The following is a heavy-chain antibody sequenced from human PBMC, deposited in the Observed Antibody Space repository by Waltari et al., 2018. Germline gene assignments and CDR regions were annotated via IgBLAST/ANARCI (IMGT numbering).Heavy chain of an antibody. D-gene: IGHD2-15*01. CDR1: GYNFIDYY. Sequence: QVQLVQSGTAVKKPGASVKVSCTASGYNFIDYYMHWVRQAPGQGLEWMGWINPSSGGANYAQKFQGRVTMTRDTSSRTVYIELSRLAYDDTAIYYCARDGGFDFWGQGTLVSVSS. J-gene: IGHJ4*02. V-gene: IGHV1-2*02. CDR2: INPSSGGA. CDR3: ARDGGFDF.